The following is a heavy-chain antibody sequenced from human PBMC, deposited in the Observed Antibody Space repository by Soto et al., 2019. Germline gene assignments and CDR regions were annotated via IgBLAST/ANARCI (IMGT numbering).Heavy chain of an antibody. Sequence: ASVKVSCKASGYTFTSYGISWVRQAPGQGLEWMGWISAYNGNTNYAQKLQGRVTMTTDTSTSTAYMELRSLRSDDTAVYYCASERVDIVVVQAATRIYGMDVWGQGTTVTVSS. CDR3: ASERVDIVVVQAATRIYGMDV. D-gene: IGHD2-2*01. V-gene: IGHV1-18*04. CDR1: GYTFTSYG. CDR2: ISAYNGNT. J-gene: IGHJ6*02.